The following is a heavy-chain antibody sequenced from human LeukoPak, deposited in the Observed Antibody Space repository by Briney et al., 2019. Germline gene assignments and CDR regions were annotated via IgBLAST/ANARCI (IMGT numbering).Heavy chain of an antibody. CDR1: GFTFSSNW. V-gene: IGHV3-74*01. CDR2: INPDGSDS. J-gene: IGHJ4*02. Sequence: GGSLRLSCAASGFTFSSNWMHWIRQVPGEGLVWVARINPDGSDSSYADSVKGRFTISRDNAKKTLYLQMNSLRVEDTALYYCIRDTFGARDYWGQGTLVTVSS. D-gene: IGHD3-10*01. CDR3: IRDTFGARDY.